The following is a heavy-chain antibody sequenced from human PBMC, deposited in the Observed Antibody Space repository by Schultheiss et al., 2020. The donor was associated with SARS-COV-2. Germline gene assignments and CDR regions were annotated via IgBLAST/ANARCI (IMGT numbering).Heavy chain of an antibody. J-gene: IGHJ6*03. Sequence: SQTLSLTCTVSGGSVSSGSYYWSWIRQPPGKGLEWIGYIYYSGSTNYNPSLKSRVTISVDTSKNQFSLKLSSVTAADTAVYYCASGGSYSGYVLYYYYYMDVWGKGTTVTVSS. CDR1: GGSVSSGSYY. V-gene: IGHV4-61*01. D-gene: IGHD5-12*01. CDR2: IYYSGST. CDR3: ASGGSYSGYVLYYYYYMDV.